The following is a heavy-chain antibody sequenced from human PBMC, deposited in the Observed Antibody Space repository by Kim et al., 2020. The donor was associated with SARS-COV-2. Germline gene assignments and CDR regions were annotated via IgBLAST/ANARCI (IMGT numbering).Heavy chain of an antibody. D-gene: IGHD1-26*01. Sequence: INYADSVEGRFTISRDNAKSTLYLQMDSLTAEDTAVYYCARALSGTNYYNYWGQGTLVTVSS. CDR3: ARALSGTNYYNY. CDR2: I. V-gene: IGHV3-74*01. J-gene: IGHJ4*02.